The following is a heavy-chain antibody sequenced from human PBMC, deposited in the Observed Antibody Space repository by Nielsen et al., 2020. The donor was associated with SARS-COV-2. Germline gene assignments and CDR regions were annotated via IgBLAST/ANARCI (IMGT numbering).Heavy chain of an antibody. CDR1: GFTFSTYA. J-gene: IGHJ6*02. Sequence: GESLKISCAASGFTFSTYAMNWVRQAPGKGLEWVSAISGSGGSTYYADSVKGRFTISRDNSKNTLYLQMNSLRAEDTAVYYCAKANCSSTSCYANYYYYGMDVWGQGTTVTVSS. V-gene: IGHV3-23*01. D-gene: IGHD2-2*01. CDR3: AKANCSSTSCYANYYYYGMDV. CDR2: ISGSGGST.